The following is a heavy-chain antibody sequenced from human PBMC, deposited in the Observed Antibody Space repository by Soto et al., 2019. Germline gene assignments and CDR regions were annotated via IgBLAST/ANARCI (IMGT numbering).Heavy chain of an antibody. D-gene: IGHD6-25*01. CDR3: AKAPSGLGNWFDP. CDR1: GFTFSSYG. J-gene: IGHJ5*02. Sequence: GGSLRLSCAASGFTFSSYGMHWVRQAPGKGLEWVAVISYDGSNKYYADSVKGRFTISRDNSKNTLYLQMNSLRAEDTAVYYCAKAPSGLGNWFDPWGQGTLVTVSS. V-gene: IGHV3-30*18. CDR2: ISYDGSNK.